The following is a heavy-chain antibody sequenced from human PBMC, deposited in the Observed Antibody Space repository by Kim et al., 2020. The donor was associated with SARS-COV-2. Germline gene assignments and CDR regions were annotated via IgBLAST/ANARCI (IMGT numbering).Heavy chain of an antibody. Sequence: SETLSLTCTVSGGSISSSSYYWGWIRQPPGKGLEWIGSIYYSGSTYYNPSLKSRVTISVDTSKNQFSLKLSSVTAADTAVYYCARSGRVVTVNWVYFDYWGQGTLVTVSS. CDR3: ARSGRVVTVNWVYFDY. CDR1: GGSISSSSYY. CDR2: IYYSGST. V-gene: IGHV4-39*07. D-gene: IGHD2-21*02. J-gene: IGHJ4*02.